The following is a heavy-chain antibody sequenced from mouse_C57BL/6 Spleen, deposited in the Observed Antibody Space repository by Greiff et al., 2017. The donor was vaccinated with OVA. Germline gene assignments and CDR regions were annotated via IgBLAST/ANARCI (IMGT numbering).Heavy chain of an antibody. V-gene: IGHV1-82*01. J-gene: IGHJ2*01. CDR3: ARDTTVIAFDY. Sequence: QVQLQQSGPELVKPGASVKISCKASGYAFSSSWMNWVKQRPGKGLEWIGRIYPGDGDTNYNGKFKGKATLTADKSSSTAYMQLNSLTTEDSAVYFCARDTTVIAFDYWGQGTTLTVSS. CDR1: GYAFSSSW. D-gene: IGHD1-1*01. CDR2: IYPGDGDT.